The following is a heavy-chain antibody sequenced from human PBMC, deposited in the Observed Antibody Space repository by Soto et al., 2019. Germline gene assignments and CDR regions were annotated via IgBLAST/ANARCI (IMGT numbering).Heavy chain of an antibody. V-gene: IGHV1-2*04. D-gene: IGHD6-6*01. Sequence: ASVKVSCKASGYTFTGYYMHWVRQAPGQGLEWMGWINPNSGGTYYAQKFQGWVTMTRDTSISTAYMELSRLRSDDTAVYYCAREAIRQLVPDYYYFYGMDVWGQG. CDR3: AREAIRQLVPDYYYFYGMDV. CDR1: GYTFTGYY. J-gene: IGHJ6*02. CDR2: INPNSGGT.